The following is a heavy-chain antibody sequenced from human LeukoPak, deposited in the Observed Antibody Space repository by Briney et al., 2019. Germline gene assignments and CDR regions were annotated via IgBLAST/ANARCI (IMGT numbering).Heavy chain of an antibody. CDR2: INHSGST. CDR3: ARGIGYSSSWYRRNWFDP. CDR1: GGSFSGYY. Sequence: SETLSLTCAVYGGSFSGYYWSWIRQPPGKGLGWIGEINHSGSTNCNPSLKSRVTISVDTSKNQFSLKLSSVTAADTAVYYCARGIGYSSSWYRRNWFDPWGQGTLVTVSS. J-gene: IGHJ5*02. V-gene: IGHV4-34*01. D-gene: IGHD6-13*01.